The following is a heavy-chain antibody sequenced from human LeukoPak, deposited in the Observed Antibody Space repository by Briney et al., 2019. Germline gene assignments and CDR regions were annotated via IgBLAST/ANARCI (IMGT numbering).Heavy chain of an antibody. V-gene: IGHV3-9*01. CDR1: GFTFDDYA. CDR3: ARESSSLLWFGVDQRGGVDY. D-gene: IGHD3-10*01. CDR2: ISWNSGSI. J-gene: IGHJ4*02. Sequence: PGGSLRLSCAASGFTFDDYAMHWVRQAPGKGLEWVSGISWNSGSIGYADSVKGRFTISRDNAKNSLYLQMNSLRAEDTAVYYCARESSSLLWFGVDQRGGVDYWGQGTLVTVSS.